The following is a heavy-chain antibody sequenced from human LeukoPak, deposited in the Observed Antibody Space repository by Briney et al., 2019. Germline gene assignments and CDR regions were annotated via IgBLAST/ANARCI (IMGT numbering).Heavy chain of an antibody. Sequence: PSETLSLTCAVYGGSFSGYYWSWIRQPPGKGLEWIGEINHSGSTNYNPSLKSRVTISVDTSKNQFSLKLSSVTAADTAVYYCATIFGVVSAAGNDYWGQGTLVTVSS. J-gene: IGHJ4*02. CDR1: GGSFSGYY. CDR2: INHSGST. D-gene: IGHD3-3*01. V-gene: IGHV4-34*01. CDR3: ATIFGVVSAAGNDY.